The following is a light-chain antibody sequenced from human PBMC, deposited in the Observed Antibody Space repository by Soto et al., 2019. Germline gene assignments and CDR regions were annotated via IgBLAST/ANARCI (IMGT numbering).Light chain of an antibody. CDR2: GAS. CDR1: QSVSSSY. J-gene: IGKJ3*01. CDR3: QQYGSSPVT. V-gene: IGKV3-20*01. Sequence: EIVLTQSPGTLSLSPGERATLSCRASQSVSSSYLAWYQQKPGQAPRLLIYGASSSATGIPDRFSGSGSGTDFTLTISRLEPEDFAVYYCQQYGSSPVTFGPGTKGDIK.